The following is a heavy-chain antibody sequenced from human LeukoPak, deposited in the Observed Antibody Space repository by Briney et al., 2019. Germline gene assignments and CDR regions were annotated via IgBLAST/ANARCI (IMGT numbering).Heavy chain of an antibody. V-gene: IGHV3-64D*09. CDR2: ISDSGGST. Sequence: GGSLRLSCSASGFPFSSYARHWVRQAPGKGLECVSAISDSGGSTSYEDSVKGRFTISRDNSKTTMYLQMSSLRAEDTAVYFCVRGYSFGPYGMDVWGQGTTVTVSS. CDR1: GFPFSSYA. J-gene: IGHJ6*02. CDR3: VRGYSFGPYGMDV. D-gene: IGHD2-15*01.